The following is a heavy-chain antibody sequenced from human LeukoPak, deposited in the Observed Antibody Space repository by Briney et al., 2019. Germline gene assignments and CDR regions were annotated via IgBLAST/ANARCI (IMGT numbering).Heavy chain of an antibody. J-gene: IGHJ2*01. D-gene: IGHD3-16*01. CDR1: GGSISSGDYY. Sequence: PSQTLSLTCTVSGGSISSGDYYWSWIRQHPGKGLEWIGYIYYSGSTYYNPSLKSRVTISVDTSKNQFSLKLSSVTAADTAVYYCARDYLGLEILFDLWGRGTLVTVSS. V-gene: IGHV4-31*03. CDR2: IYYSGST. CDR3: ARDYLGLEILFDL.